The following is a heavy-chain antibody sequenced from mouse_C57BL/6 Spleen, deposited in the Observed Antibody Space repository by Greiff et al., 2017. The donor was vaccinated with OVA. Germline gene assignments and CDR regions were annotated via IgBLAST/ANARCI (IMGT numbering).Heavy chain of an antibody. CDR2: ISNKANGYTT. D-gene: IGHD1-1*01. V-gene: IGHV7-3*01. Sequence: DVKLVESGGGLVQPGGSLSLSCAASGFTFTDYYMSWVRQPPGKALEWLGFISNKANGYTTEYSASVKGRFTISRDTSQSILYRQMNALRAEDSATYYCAISSNYYYGSSYGWFAYWGQGTLVTVSA. CDR3: AISSNYYYGSSYGWFAY. J-gene: IGHJ3*01. CDR1: GFTFTDYY.